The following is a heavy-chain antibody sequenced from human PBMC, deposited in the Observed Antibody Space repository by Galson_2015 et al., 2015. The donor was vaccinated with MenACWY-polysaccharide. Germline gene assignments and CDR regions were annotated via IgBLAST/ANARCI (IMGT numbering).Heavy chain of an antibody. J-gene: IGHJ4*02. V-gene: IGHV3-7*01. CDR3: ARWARGSAY. CDR1: GFTFGSNW. CDR2: INVDGSEK. Sequence: SLRLSCAASGFTFGSNWMTWVRQAPGKGLEWVANINVDGSEKYYVDSVKGRFAISRDNAKNSLYLQVNSLRAEDMAVYYCARWARGSAYWGQGTLVTVSS. D-gene: IGHD3-10*01.